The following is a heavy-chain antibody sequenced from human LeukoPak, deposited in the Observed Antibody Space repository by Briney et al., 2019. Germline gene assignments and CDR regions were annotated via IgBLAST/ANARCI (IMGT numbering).Heavy chain of an antibody. Sequence: GGSLRLSCAASGFTFSSYSMNWVRQAPGKGLEWVSYISSSSSTIYYADSVKGRFTISRDNAKNSLYLQMNSLRAEDTAVYYCARTQYGGSRNFDYWGQGTLVTVSS. CDR1: GFTFSSYS. CDR3: ARTQYGGSRNFDY. J-gene: IGHJ4*02. CDR2: ISSSSSTI. V-gene: IGHV3-48*01. D-gene: IGHD4-23*01.